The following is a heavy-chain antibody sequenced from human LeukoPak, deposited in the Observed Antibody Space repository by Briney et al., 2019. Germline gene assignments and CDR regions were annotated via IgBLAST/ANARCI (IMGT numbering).Heavy chain of an antibody. CDR3: ARGPALYYYYYDMDV. Sequence: WASVKVSCKPSGYTFTSYGTSWVRQAPGQGLEWVGWISAYNGNADYPQHLQGRVAMTTDTSTNTGYMELRNLRSDDAAVYYCARGPALYYYYYDMDVWGKGTTVTVSS. V-gene: IGHV1-18*01. CDR2: ISAYNGNA. J-gene: IGHJ6*03. CDR1: GYTFTSYG.